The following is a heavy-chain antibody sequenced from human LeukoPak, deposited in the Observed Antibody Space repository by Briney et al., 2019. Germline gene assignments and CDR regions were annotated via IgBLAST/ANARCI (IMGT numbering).Heavy chain of an antibody. V-gene: IGHV3-33*01. J-gene: IGHJ4*02. CDR2: IAYDGSRA. Sequence: PGRSLRLSCAGSGFTFGGYGMHWSRQTPGKGLERVAVIAYDGSRAFYADSMKGRFTISRDNSKNTMSVQMDDLRAEDTAVYYCTRYNNDHFDYWGQGTLVTVSS. D-gene: IGHD1-14*01. CDR3: TRYNNDHFDY. CDR1: GFTFGGYG.